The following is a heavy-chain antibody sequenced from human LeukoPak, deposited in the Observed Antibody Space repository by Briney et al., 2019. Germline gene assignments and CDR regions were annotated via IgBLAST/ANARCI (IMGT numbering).Heavy chain of an antibody. J-gene: IGHJ6*02. CDR1: GGSISSYY. D-gene: IGHD4-11*01. V-gene: IGHV4-59*08. CDR2: VYYSGNT. CDR3: ARSYSYYYYYYGMDV. Sequence: SETLSFTCTVSGGSISSYYWSWIRQPPGKGLEWIGYVYYSGNTNYNPSLKSRVTISVDTSKNQFSLNLSSVTAADTAVYYCARSYSYYYYYYGMDVWGQGTTVTVSS.